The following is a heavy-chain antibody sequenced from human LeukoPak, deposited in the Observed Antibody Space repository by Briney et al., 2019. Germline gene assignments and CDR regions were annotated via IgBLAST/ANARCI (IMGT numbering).Heavy chain of an antibody. J-gene: IGHJ3*02. D-gene: IGHD3-9*01. CDR2: IKQDGREK. CDR3: ARDDTYYDILTGYHDAFDI. Sequence: GGSLRLSCAASGFSFSDYWMNWVRQAPGKGLEWVANIKQDGREKYYVDSVKGRFTISRDNAKNSLYLQMNSLRAEDTAVYYCARDDTYYDILTGYHDAFDIWGQGTMVTVSS. V-gene: IGHV3-7*01. CDR1: GFSFSDYW.